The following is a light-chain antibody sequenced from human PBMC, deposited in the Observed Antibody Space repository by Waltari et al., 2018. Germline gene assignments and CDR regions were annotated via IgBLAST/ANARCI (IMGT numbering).Light chain of an antibody. Sequence: QSALTQPASVSGSLGQSITISCTGTSSDVGGSNYVSWYQQHPGKAPSLMIYDVNKRPSGVSNRFSGSKSGNTASLTISGLQAEDEADYHCCSFASSNSYVFGTGTMVTVL. J-gene: IGLJ1*01. CDR1: SSDVGGSNY. V-gene: IGLV2-14*01. CDR3: CSFASSNSYV. CDR2: DVN.